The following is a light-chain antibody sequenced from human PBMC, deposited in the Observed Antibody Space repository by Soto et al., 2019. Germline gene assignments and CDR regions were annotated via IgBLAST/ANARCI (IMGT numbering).Light chain of an antibody. V-gene: IGLV1-40*01. Sequence: QSALTQPPSVSGAPGQRVTISCTDSSSNSGAGYDVHWYQQLPGTAPKLLIYRNTNRPSGVPDRFSGSKSGTSASLAITGLQAEDEADYYCQSCDSSLSGSGVFGTGTKVTVL. CDR1: SSNSGAGYD. J-gene: IGLJ1*01. CDR2: RNT. CDR3: QSCDSSLSGSGV.